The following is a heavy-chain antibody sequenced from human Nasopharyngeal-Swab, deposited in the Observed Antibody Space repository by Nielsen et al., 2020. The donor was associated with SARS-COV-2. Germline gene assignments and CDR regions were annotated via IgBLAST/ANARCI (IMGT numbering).Heavy chain of an antibody. CDR1: GGSISSGGYY. Sequence: SETLSLTCTVSGGSISSGGYYWSWIRQHPGKGLEWIGYIYYSGSTNYNPSLKSRVTISVDTSKNQFSLKLSSVTAADTAVYYCARHFRRDAFDIWGQGTMVTVSS. V-gene: IGHV4-61*08. CDR3: ARHFRRDAFDI. D-gene: IGHD2/OR15-2a*01. J-gene: IGHJ3*02. CDR2: IYYSGST.